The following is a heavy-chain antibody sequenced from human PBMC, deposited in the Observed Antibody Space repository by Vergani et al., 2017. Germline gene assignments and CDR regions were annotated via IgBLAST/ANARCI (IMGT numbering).Heavy chain of an antibody. Sequence: EVQLVESGGGLIQPGGSLRLSCAASGFTVSSNYMSWVRQAPGKGLEWVSVIYSGGSTYYADYVKGRFTISRDNSKNTLYLQMNSLRAEDTAVYYCARGVDGFGAMWFDPWGQGTLVTVSS. CDR1: GFTVSSNY. V-gene: IGHV3-53*01. J-gene: IGHJ5*02. CDR2: IYSGGST. D-gene: IGHD3-10*01. CDR3: ARGVDGFGAMWFDP.